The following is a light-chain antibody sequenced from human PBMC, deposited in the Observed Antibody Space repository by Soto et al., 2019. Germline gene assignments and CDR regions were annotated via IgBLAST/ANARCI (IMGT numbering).Light chain of an antibody. CDR1: QGISNY. V-gene: IGKV1-9*01. CDR2: AAF. Sequence: DIQLTQSPSFLSASVGDRITITCRASQGISNYLAWYQQKPGKAPNLLIYAAFTLQRGVPSRFSGSGSGAEFTLTISSLQPEDLATYYCQQLNSYPLTFGGGTKVDIK. CDR3: QQLNSYPLT. J-gene: IGKJ4*01.